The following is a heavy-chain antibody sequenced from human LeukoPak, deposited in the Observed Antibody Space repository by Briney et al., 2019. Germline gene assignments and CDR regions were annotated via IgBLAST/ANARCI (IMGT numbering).Heavy chain of an antibody. CDR2: INHSGST. D-gene: IGHD6-13*01. CDR1: GGSFSGYY. CDR3: ARESVSYSSSWYFDY. Sequence: SETLSLTCAVYGGSFSGYYWSWIRQPPVKGLEWIGEINHSGSTNYNPSLKSRVTISVDTSKNQFSLKLSSVTAADTAVYYCARESVSYSSSWYFDYWGQGTLVTVSS. V-gene: IGHV4-34*01. J-gene: IGHJ4*02.